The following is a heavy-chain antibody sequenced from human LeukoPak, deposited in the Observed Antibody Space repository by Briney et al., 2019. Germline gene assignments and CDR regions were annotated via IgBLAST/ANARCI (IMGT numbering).Heavy chain of an antibody. V-gene: IGHV1-18*01. CDR2: ISAYNGYT. Sequence: ASVKVSCKASGDIFPSYGITWVRQAPGQGLEWMGWISAYNGYTNYAQKLQGRVTMTTDTSTSTAYMDLRSLRSDDTAVYYCARAGIYCSGSSCYDDYWGQGTLVTVSS. J-gene: IGHJ4*02. D-gene: IGHD2-2*01. CDR3: ARAGIYCSGSSCYDDY. CDR1: GDIFPSYG.